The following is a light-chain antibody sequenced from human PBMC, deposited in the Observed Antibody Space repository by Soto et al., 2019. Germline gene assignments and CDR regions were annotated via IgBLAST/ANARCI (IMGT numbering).Light chain of an antibody. Sequence: EIVLTQSPGTLSLSPGERATLSCRASQSVSSSYLAWYQQKPGQAPRLLIYGASSRATGIPARFSGSGSGTDFTRTISRLEPEDFAVYYWQQYGRPPYTFGQGTQLEVK. J-gene: IGKJ2*01. CDR3: QQYGRPPYT. V-gene: IGKV3-20*01. CDR2: GAS. CDR1: QSVSSSY.